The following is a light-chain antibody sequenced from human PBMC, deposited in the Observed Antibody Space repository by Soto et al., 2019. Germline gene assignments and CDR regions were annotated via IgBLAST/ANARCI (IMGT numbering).Light chain of an antibody. CDR2: KVN. V-gene: IGLV2-14*01. J-gene: IGLJ3*02. Sequence: QSALTQPASVSGSPGQSTTISCTGTSSDVGHPYNYVSWYQQYPGKAPKLLIFKVNNRPSGISGRFSGSKSGNTASLTISGLQAEDEGDYYCMSFVESTSTHWVLGGGTKLTV. CDR1: SSDVGHPYNY. CDR3: MSFVESTSTHWV.